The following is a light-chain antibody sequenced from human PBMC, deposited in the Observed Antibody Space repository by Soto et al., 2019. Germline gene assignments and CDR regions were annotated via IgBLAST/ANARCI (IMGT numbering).Light chain of an antibody. CDR2: GAS. Sequence: EIVLTQSPGTLSLSPGEGDTLSCRASKSVSSNSLAWYQQKPGQAPRLLIYGASTRATGIPDRFSGSGSGTDFTLTINRLEPEDFALYYCHQYGSSPLTFDGGTKVEIK. CDR3: HQYGSSPLT. CDR1: KSVSSNS. V-gene: IGKV3-20*01. J-gene: IGKJ4*01.